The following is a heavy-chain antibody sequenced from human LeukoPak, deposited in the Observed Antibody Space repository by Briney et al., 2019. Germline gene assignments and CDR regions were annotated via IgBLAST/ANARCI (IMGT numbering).Heavy chain of an antibody. CDR2: IIPIFGTA. CDR1: GGTFSSYA. D-gene: IGHD6-13*01. Sequence: ASVKVSCKASGGTFSSYAISWVRQAPGQGLEWMGGIIPIFGTANYAQKFQGRVTITTDESTSTAYMELSSLRSEDTAVYYCARGRDRQQLVAFRVSFDYWGQGTLVTVSS. V-gene: IGHV1-69*05. J-gene: IGHJ4*02. CDR3: ARGRDRQQLVAFRVSFDY.